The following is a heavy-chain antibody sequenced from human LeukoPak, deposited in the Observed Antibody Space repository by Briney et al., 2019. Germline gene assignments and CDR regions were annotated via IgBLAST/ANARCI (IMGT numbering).Heavy chain of an antibody. Sequence: GGSLRLACAASGFTFSSYAMSWVRQAPGKGLEWVSAISISGENTYYADSEKGRFTISRDTSRNTLYLQMHSLRAEDTAVYYCARLISASSSRFSDYWSQGTLVTVSS. CDR2: ISISGENT. V-gene: IGHV3-23*01. CDR3: ARLISASSSRFSDY. CDR1: GFTFSSYA. D-gene: IGHD3-3*02. J-gene: IGHJ4*02.